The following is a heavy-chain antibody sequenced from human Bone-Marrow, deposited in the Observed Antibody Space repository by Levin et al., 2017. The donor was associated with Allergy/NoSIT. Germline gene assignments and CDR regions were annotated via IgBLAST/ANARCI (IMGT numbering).Heavy chain of an antibody. CDR1: GFSFSDAC. J-gene: IGHJ6*02. CDR2: IKGKTDGGTT. CDR3: TTGLKGLIMYSTTYYYGMDV. Sequence: GGSLRLSCAASGFSFSDACMDWVRQAPGKGLEWVGRIKGKTDGGTTNYAAPVKGRFTISRDDSKSTVYLQMNNVKIDDTGVYYCTTGLKGLIMYSTTYYYGMDVWGQGTTVTVSS. V-gene: IGHV3-15*01. D-gene: IGHD6-13*01.